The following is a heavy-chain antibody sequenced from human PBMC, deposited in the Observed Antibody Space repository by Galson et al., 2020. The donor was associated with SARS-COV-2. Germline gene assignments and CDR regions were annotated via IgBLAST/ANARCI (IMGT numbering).Heavy chain of an antibody. CDR3: ARESRAIFGVVTPRGHYFDY. Sequence: SETLSLTCAVYGGSFSNYYWSWIRQPPGKGLEWIGEINHSGSTNYNPSLKSRVTISVDTSKNQISLKLSSVTAADTAVYYCARESRAIFGVVTPRGHYFDYWGQGTLVSVSS. V-gene: IGHV4-34*01. CDR1: GGSFSNYY. J-gene: IGHJ4*02. D-gene: IGHD3-3*01. CDR2: INHSGST.